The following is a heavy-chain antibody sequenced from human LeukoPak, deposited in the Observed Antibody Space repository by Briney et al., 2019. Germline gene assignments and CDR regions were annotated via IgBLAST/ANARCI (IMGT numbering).Heavy chain of an antibody. CDR1: GYTFTGYY. CDR2: INPNSGGT. Sequence: ASVKVSCKASGYTFTGYYMHWVRQAPGQGLEWMGRINPNSGGTNYAQKFQGRVTMTRDTSISTAYMELSRLRSDDTAVYYCARDQEITIFGVGTFDYRGQGTLVTVSS. J-gene: IGHJ4*02. D-gene: IGHD3-3*01. V-gene: IGHV1-2*06. CDR3: ARDQEITIFGVGTFDY.